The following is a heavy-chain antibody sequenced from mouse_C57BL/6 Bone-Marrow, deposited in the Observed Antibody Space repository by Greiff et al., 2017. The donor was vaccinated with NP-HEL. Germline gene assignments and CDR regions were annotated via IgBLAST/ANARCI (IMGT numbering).Heavy chain of an antibody. D-gene: IGHD1-1*01. V-gene: IGHV1-19*01. J-gene: IGHJ1*03. CDR1: GYTFTDYY. CDR2: INPYNGGT. CDR3: ARNPHYGSSPWYVDV. Sequence: EVHLVESGPVLVKPGASVKMSCKASGYTFTDYYMNWVKQSHGKSLEWIGVINPYNGGTSYNQKFKGKATLTVDKSSSTAYMELNSLTSEDSAVYYCARNPHYGSSPWYVDVWGTGTTVTVSS.